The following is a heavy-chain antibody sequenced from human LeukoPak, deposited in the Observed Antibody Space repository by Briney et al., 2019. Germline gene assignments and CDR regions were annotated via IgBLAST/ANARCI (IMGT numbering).Heavy chain of an antibody. D-gene: IGHD2-2*01. CDR3: ARPRYCSSNSCYEDAFDI. CDR2: ISSSGSTI. CDR1: GFTFSDYY. Sequence: GGSLRLSCAASGFTFSDYYMSWIRQAPGKGLEWLLYISSSGSTIYYADSVKGRFTISRDNAKKSQYMQMNSLRAEDTAVYYCARPRYCSSNSCYEDAFDIWGHGTMVTVSS. J-gene: IGHJ3*02. V-gene: IGHV3-11*04.